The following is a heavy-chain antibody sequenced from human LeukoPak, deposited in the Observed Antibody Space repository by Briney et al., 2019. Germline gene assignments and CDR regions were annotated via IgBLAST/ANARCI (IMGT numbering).Heavy chain of an antibody. V-gene: IGHV1-69*04. Sequence: SVKVTFKSSGGTFSSYAISWVRQAPAQGLEWMGSIIPILGIANNAQKFQGRVTITADKSTSTPYMELSSLRSEDTAVYYCARDSHDSSGYYHDQFDYWGQGTLVAVSS. CDR2: IIPILGIA. J-gene: IGHJ4*02. CDR1: GGTFSSYA. CDR3: ARDSHDSSGYYHDQFDY. D-gene: IGHD3-22*01.